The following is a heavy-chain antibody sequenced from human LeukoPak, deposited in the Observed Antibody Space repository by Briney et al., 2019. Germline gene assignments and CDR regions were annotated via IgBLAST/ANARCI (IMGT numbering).Heavy chain of an antibody. Sequence: SETLSLTCAGYGVSFSGYYWSWIRQPPGKGLEWIGEINHSGSTNYNPSLKSRVTISVDTSKNQFSLKLSSVTAADTAVYYCASAIAAAGTFDYWGQGTLVTVSS. V-gene: IGHV4-34*01. CDR3: ASAIAAAGTFDY. CDR1: GVSFSGYY. CDR2: INHSGST. D-gene: IGHD6-13*01. J-gene: IGHJ4*02.